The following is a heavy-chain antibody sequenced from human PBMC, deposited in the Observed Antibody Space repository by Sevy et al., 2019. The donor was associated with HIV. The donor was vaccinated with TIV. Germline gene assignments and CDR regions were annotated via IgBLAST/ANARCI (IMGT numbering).Heavy chain of an antibody. V-gene: IGHV3-23*01. Sequence: GGSLRLSCAASGFTFSTYAMTWVRQAPGKGLQWVSVISGSGGSTYYADSVKGRFTISRDNSKNTMYLQMNSRRAEDTAVYYWARRPDFGVVIPTGVMDVWGQGTTVTVSS. CDR3: ARRPDFGVVIPTGVMDV. D-gene: IGHD3-3*01. CDR1: GFTFSTYA. J-gene: IGHJ6*02. CDR2: ISGSGGST.